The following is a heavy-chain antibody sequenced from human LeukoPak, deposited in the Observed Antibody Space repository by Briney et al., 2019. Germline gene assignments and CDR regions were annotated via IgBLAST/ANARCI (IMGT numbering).Heavy chain of an antibody. CDR3: ARIGVYGSGSYAPTNWFDP. V-gene: IGHV4-59*12. D-gene: IGHD3-10*01. J-gene: IGHJ5*02. Sequence: PSETLSLTCTVSGGSISGYYWSWIRQPPGKGLEWIGYIYYSGSTNYNPSLKSRVTISVDTSKNQFSLKLSSVTAADTAVYYCARIGVYGSGSYAPTNWFDPWGQGTLVTVSS. CDR1: GGSISGYY. CDR2: IYYSGST.